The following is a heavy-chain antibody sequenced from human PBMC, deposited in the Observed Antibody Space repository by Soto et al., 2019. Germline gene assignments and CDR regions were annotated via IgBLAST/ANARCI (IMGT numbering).Heavy chain of an antibody. CDR3: AKVAYSSSSFGMDV. CDR1: GITFSSYA. CDR2: ISGSGGST. Sequence: EVQLLESGGGLVPPGGSLRLSCSASGITFSSYAMSWVRQAPGKGLEWVSAISGSGGSTYYADSVKCRFTISRDNSKITLYLQMNSLRAEDTAVYYCAKVAYSSSSFGMDVWGQGTTVTVSS. D-gene: IGHD6-13*01. V-gene: IGHV3-23*01. J-gene: IGHJ6*02.